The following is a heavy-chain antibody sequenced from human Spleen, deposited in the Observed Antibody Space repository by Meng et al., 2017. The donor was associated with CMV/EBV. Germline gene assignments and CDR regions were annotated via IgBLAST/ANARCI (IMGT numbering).Heavy chain of an antibody. V-gene: IGHV3-30-3*01. D-gene: IGHD3-10*01. CDR2: IAYDGSTA. Sequence: GESLKISCAASGFTFSRYAIHWVRQAPGKGLEWVAVIAYDGSTAYYVDFVKGRFTISRDNAKNSLHLQMNSLRAEDTAVYYCARGSYGSGSFYPQPFDYWGQGTLVTVSS. CDR1: GFTFSRYA. CDR3: ARGSYGSGSFYPQPFDY. J-gene: IGHJ4*02.